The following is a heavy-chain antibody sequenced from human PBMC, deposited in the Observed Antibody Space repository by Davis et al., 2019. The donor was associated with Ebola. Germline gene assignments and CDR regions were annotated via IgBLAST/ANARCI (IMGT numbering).Heavy chain of an antibody. Sequence: GESLKISCAASGFTFSSYGMQWVRQAPGKGLEWVAVISYDGSNKYYADSVKGRFTISRDNSKNTLYLQMNSLRAEDTAVYYCARNSGYSSGWCDYWGQGTLVTVSS. CDR1: GFTFSSYG. J-gene: IGHJ4*02. CDR2: ISYDGSNK. V-gene: IGHV3-30*03. CDR3: ARNSGYSSGWCDY. D-gene: IGHD6-19*01.